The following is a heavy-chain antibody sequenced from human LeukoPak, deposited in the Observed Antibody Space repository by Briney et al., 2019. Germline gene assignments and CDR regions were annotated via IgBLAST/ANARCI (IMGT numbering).Heavy chain of an antibody. CDR2: ISGSGDDI. V-gene: IGHV3-23*01. CDR3: AKLPTTGWYAGGNWFDP. D-gene: IGHD6-19*01. J-gene: IGHJ5*02. Sequence: GESLKIPCKTSGYSFTTYWIAWVRQAPGKGLEWVSLISGSGDDIRYADSVRGRFSISRDNSKNTLYLQMNSLRAEDTAAFYCAKLPTTGWYAGGNWFDPWGQGTLVTVSS. CDR1: GYSFTTYW.